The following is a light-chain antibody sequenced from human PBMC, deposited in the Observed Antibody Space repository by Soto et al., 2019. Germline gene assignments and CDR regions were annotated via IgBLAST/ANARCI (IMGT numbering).Light chain of an antibody. CDR3: QQRSNFT. CDR1: QSVSSY. Sequence: EIVLTQSPATLSLSPGERATLSCRASQSVSSYLAWYQQKPGQPPRLLIYDASNRATGIPARFSGSGSGTDFTLTISSLEPEDFAVYYCQQRSNFTFGQGTRLEIK. J-gene: IGKJ5*01. CDR2: DAS. V-gene: IGKV3-11*01.